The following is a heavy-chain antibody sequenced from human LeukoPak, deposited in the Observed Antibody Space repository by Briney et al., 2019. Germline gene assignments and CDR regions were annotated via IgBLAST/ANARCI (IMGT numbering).Heavy chain of an antibody. V-gene: IGHV1-69*04. D-gene: IGHD3-22*01. J-gene: IGHJ6*02. Sequence: SVKVSCKASGGTFSSYAISWVRQAPGQGLEWMGRIIPILGIANYAQKFQGRVTITADKSMSTAYMELSSLRSEDTAVYYCATSYYYDSSGYLYYYYGMDVWGQGTTVTVSS. CDR2: IIPILGIA. CDR3: ATSYYYDSSGYLYYYYGMDV. CDR1: GGTFSSYA.